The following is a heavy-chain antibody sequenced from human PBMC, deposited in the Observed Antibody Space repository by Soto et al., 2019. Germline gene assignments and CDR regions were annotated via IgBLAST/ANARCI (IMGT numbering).Heavy chain of an antibody. CDR2: IWYDGSKK. D-gene: IGHD3-3*01. V-gene: IGHV3-33*01. CDR3: ARDASYYSLWSGYCPSRNVMDV. CDR1: GFTFSSFG. Sequence: QVQVVESGGGVVQPGRSLRLSCAASGFTFSSFGMHWVRQAPGKGLEWVSLIWYDGSKKSYGDSVKGRFTISRDNSRNTVYLQMNSLRADDTAVYYCARDASYYSLWSGYCPSRNVMDVWGQGTTVTVSS. J-gene: IGHJ6*02.